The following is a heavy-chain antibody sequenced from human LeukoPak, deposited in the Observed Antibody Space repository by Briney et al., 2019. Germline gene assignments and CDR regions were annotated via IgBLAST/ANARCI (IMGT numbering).Heavy chain of an antibody. Sequence: ASVKVSCKASGYTFTGYYMHWVRQAPGQGLEWMGWINPNSGGTNYAQKFQGRVTMTGDTSISTVYMELSSLRSEDTAVYYCARVGSPHYYDSSGYYDYWGQGTLVTVSS. CDR3: ARVGSPHYYDSSGYYDY. J-gene: IGHJ4*02. V-gene: IGHV1-2*02. CDR2: INPNSGGT. CDR1: GYTFTGYY. D-gene: IGHD3-22*01.